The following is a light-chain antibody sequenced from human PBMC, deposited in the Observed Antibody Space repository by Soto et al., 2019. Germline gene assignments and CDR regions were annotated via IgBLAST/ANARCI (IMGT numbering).Light chain of an antibody. J-gene: IGLJ2*01. CDR3: AAWDASLNGLVV. Sequence: QSVLTQPPSASGTPGQRVTISCSGSSSNIGSNTVNWYQQLPGTAPKLLIYSNNQRPPGVPDRFSGSKSGTSASLAISGLQSADEADYYCAAWDASLNGLVVFGGGTQLTVL. CDR1: SSNIGSNT. V-gene: IGLV1-44*01. CDR2: SNN.